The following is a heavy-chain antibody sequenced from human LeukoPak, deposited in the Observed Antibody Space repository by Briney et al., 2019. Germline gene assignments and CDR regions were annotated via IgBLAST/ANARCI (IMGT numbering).Heavy chain of an antibody. Sequence: GGSLRLSCAASGISFRSYGMHWVRQAPGKGLEWVTFIWCDASNKYYTESVKGRFTISRDNSRNTVFLQMNSLRAGDTAIYYCATDISTHYFGSWGQGTLVTVSS. D-gene: IGHD3-9*01. CDR1: GISFRSYG. J-gene: IGHJ4*02. CDR2: IWCDASNK. CDR3: ATDISTHYFGS. V-gene: IGHV3-30*02.